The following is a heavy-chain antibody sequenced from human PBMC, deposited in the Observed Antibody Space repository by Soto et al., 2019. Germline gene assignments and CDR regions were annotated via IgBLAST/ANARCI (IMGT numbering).Heavy chain of an antibody. CDR1: GYTFTSYG. J-gene: IGHJ4*02. CDR3: ARDRWSTGDY. Sequence: ASVKVSCKASGYTFTSYGISWVRQAPGQGLEWMGWISAYNGNTNYAQKLQGRVTMTRDTSTSTPYMELRSLRSEDTAVYYCARDRWSTGDYWGQGTLVTVSS. CDR2: ISAYNGNT. D-gene: IGHD2-15*01. V-gene: IGHV1-18*01.